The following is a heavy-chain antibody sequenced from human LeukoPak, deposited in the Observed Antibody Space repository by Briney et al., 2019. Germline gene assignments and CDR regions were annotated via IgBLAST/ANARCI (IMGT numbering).Heavy chain of an antibody. Sequence: SETLSLTCAISGGSISSSSYYWGWIRQPPGKGLEWIGSMYYSGSTYYNPSLKSRVTISVDTSKNQFSLKLSSVTAADTALYYCARHSSLRTFDYWGQGTLVTVSS. CDR2: MYYSGST. J-gene: IGHJ4*02. CDR1: GGSISSSSYY. V-gene: IGHV4-39*01. D-gene: IGHD1-1*01. CDR3: ARHSSLRTFDY.